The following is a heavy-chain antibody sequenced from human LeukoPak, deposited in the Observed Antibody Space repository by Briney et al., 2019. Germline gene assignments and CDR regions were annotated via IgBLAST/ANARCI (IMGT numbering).Heavy chain of an antibody. CDR3: ARETIVGATFDY. D-gene: IGHD1-26*01. J-gene: IGHJ4*02. CDR2: ISYDEIKK. CDR1: GFPFSNYG. Sequence: GGSLRLSCAASGFPFSNYGMHWVRQAPGRGLEWVAIISYDEIKKYYADSVKGRFTISRDNAKNSLYLQMNSLRAEDTAVYYCARETIVGATFDYWGQGTLVTVSS. V-gene: IGHV3-30*03.